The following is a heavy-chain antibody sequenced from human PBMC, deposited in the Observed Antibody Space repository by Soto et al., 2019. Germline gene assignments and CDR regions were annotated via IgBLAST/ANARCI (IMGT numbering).Heavy chain of an antibody. Sequence: GGSLRLSCAASGFTFSSYWMHWVRQAPGKGLVWVSRINSDGSSTSYADSVKGRFTISRDNAKNTLYLQMNSLRAEDTAVYYCARDPPNYDYYYYYYGMDVWGQGTTVTVSS. CDR2: INSDGSST. V-gene: IGHV3-74*01. CDR3: ARDPPNYDYYYYYYGMDV. J-gene: IGHJ6*02. D-gene: IGHD5-12*01. CDR1: GFTFSSYW.